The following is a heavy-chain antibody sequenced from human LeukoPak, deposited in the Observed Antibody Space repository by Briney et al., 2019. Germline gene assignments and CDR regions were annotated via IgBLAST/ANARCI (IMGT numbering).Heavy chain of an antibody. J-gene: IGHJ4*02. D-gene: IGHD1-26*01. Sequence: GGSLRLSCAASGFTVSSNYMSWVRQAPGKGLEWVSVIYSGGSTYYADSVKGRFTISRDNSKSTLYIQMNSLRAEDTAVYYCARDLYSGSYWPNPFDYWGQGTLVTVSS. CDR3: ARDLYSGSYWPNPFDY. V-gene: IGHV3-53*01. CDR2: IYSGGST. CDR1: GFTVSSNY.